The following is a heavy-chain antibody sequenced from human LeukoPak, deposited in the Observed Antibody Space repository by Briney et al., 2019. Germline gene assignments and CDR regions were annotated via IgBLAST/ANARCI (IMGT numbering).Heavy chain of an antibody. Sequence: GGSLRLSRAASGFTVSSNYMSWVRQAPGKGLEWVSVIYSGGSTYYADSVKGRFTISRDNSKNTLYLQMNSLRAEDTAVYYCHSGYEYYFDYWGQGTLVTLSS. CDR3: HSGYEYYFDY. V-gene: IGHV3-66*01. CDR1: GFTVSSNY. CDR2: IYSGGST. J-gene: IGHJ4*02. D-gene: IGHD5-12*01.